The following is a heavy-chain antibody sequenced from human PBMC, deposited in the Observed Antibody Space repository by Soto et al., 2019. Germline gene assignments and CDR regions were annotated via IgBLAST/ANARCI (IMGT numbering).Heavy chain of an antibody. CDR3: ARVVSSSWYVWFDP. CDR1: GFTFSSYW. Sequence: EVQLVESGGGLVQPGGSLRLSCAASGFTFSSYWMHWVRQAPGKGLVWVSRINSDGSSTSYADSVKGRFTISRDNAKNTLDLQMNRLRGEDTAVYYCARVVSSSWYVWFDPWGQGTLVTGSP. CDR2: INSDGSST. V-gene: IGHV3-74*01. J-gene: IGHJ5*02. D-gene: IGHD6-13*01.